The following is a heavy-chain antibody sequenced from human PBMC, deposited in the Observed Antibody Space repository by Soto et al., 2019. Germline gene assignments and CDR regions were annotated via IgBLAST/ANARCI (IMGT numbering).Heavy chain of an antibody. CDR1: GFTFSNYG. V-gene: IGHV3-30*18. Sequence: GGSLRLSCAASGFTFSNYGMHWVRQAPGKGLEWVTLISKNGTNKYYTDSVKGRFTISRDNSKNTLYLQMNSLRAEDTAVYYCAKGSPHYDILTGYYIASKGNNFDYWGQGTLVTVSS. CDR2: ISKNGTNK. D-gene: IGHD3-9*01. J-gene: IGHJ4*02. CDR3: AKGSPHYDILTGYYIASKGNNFDY.